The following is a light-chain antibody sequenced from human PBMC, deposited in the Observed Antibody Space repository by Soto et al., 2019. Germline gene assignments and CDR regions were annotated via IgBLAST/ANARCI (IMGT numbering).Light chain of an antibody. CDR1: LSITRF. CDR3: QQSHTTPWT. J-gene: IGKJ1*01. Sequence: DIQMIQFPSSLSASVGDRVTITCRTTLSITRFLNWYQQKPGKAPKLLISVASSLESGVPSRFSGSGSGTEFTLTISSLQPEDFATYYCQQSHTTPWTFGHGTKVDIE. V-gene: IGKV1-39*01. CDR2: VAS.